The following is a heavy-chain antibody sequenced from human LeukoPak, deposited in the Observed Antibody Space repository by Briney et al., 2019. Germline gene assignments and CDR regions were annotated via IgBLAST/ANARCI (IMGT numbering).Heavy chain of an antibody. CDR3: ARTYCSGGTCYDAFDI. J-gene: IGHJ3*02. D-gene: IGHD2-15*01. V-gene: IGHV4-59*01. CDR2: IYYSGST. Sequence: SETLSLTCTVSGGSISTYYWSWIRQPPGRGVGWIAYIYYSGSTNYNPSLKSRATISVDTSKNQFSLKLNSVTAADTAVYYCARTYCSGGTCYDAFDIWGQGTMVTVSS. CDR1: GGSISTYY.